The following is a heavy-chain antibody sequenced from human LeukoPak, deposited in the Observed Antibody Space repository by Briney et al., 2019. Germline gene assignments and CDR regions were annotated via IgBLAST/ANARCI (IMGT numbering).Heavy chain of an antibody. CDR2: INWNGGST. Sequence: PGGSLRLSCAASGFTFDDYGMSWVRQAPGKGLEWVSGINWNGGSTGYADSVKGRFTISRDNAKNSLYLQMNSLRAEDTALYYCAKVLSGVLSSADFDYWGQGTLVTVSS. D-gene: IGHD1-26*01. CDR3: AKVLSGVLSSADFDY. V-gene: IGHV3-20*04. J-gene: IGHJ4*02. CDR1: GFTFDDYG.